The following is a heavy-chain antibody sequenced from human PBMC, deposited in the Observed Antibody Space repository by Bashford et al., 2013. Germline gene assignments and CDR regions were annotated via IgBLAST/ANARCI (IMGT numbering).Heavy chain of an antibody. CDR1: GYTFTGYY. CDR3: ARVKDIVVVPADRNWFDP. J-gene: IGHJ5*02. CDR2: INPNPNSGAT. Sequence: ASVKVSCKASGYTFTGYYIHWVRQAPGQGLEWMGWINPNPNSGATKYAEMFQGRVTMTRDTSISTAYMELSRLRSDDTAVYYCARVKDIVVVPADRNWFDPWGQGTLVTVSS. D-gene: IGHD2-2*01. V-gene: IGHV1-2*02.